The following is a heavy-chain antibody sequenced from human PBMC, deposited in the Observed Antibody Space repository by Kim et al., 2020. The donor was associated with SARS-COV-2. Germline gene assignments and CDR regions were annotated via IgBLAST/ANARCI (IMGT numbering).Heavy chain of an antibody. V-gene: IGHV3-23*01. J-gene: IGHJ4*02. D-gene: IGHD3-10*01. Sequence: ADSVKGRFTISRDNSKNTLYLQMNSLRAEDTAVYYCAKDKGYGFASPFDYWGQGTLVTVSS. CDR3: AKDKGYGFASPFDY.